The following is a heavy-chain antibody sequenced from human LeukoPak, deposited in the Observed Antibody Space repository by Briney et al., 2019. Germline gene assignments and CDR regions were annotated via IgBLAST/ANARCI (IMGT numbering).Heavy chain of an antibody. V-gene: IGHV3-23*01. J-gene: IGHJ4*02. D-gene: IGHD5-18*01. CDR2: ITGNGATT. Sequence: GGSLRLSCAASGFTFSSYAMNWVRQAPGKGLEWVSGITGNGATTYYADSVKGRFTVSRDNSRNTVYLQMNSLRAEDTAVYYCANDLGWIQLNLGRGQGTLVTVSS. CDR3: ANDLGWIQLNLG. CDR1: GFTFSSYA.